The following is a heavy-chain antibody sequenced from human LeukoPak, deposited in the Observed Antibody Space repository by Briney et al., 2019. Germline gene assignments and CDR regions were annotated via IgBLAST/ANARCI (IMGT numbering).Heavy chain of an antibody. D-gene: IGHD4-23*01. Sequence: GASVKVSCKASGYTFTSYAMHWVRQAPGQRLEWMGWINAGNGNTKYSQKFQGRVTITRDTSASTAYMELSSLRSEDTAVYYCARPKGGNGQTRNYFDYWGQGTLVTVSS. CDR1: GYTFTSYA. CDR3: ARPKGGNGQTRNYFDY. J-gene: IGHJ4*02. V-gene: IGHV1-3*01. CDR2: INAGNGNT.